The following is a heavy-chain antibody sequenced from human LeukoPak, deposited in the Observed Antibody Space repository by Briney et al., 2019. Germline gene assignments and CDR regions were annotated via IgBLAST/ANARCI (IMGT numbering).Heavy chain of an antibody. CDR2: IYYSGST. V-gene: IGHV4-39*01. Sequence: SETLSLTCTVSGGSISSSSYYWGWIRQPPGKGLEWIGSIYYSGSTYYNPSLKSRVTISVDTSKNQFSLKLSSVTAADTAVYYCASQRITIFGVVTPYFDYWGQGTLVTVSS. J-gene: IGHJ4*02. CDR1: GGSISSSSYY. CDR3: ASQRITIFGVVTPYFDY. D-gene: IGHD3-3*01.